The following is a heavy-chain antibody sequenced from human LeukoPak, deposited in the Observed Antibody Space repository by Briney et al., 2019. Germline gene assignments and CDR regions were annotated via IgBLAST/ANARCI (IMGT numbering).Heavy chain of an antibody. J-gene: IGHJ4*02. Sequence: HSGGSLRLSCAASGFTFSTNSMNWVRQAPGKGLEWISYITSTSSAKYYADSVKGRFTISRDNANNLLYLQMNSLRDEDTALYYCARDTNWGFDYWGQGTLVTVSS. V-gene: IGHV3-48*02. CDR2: ITSTSSAK. CDR1: GFTFSTNS. CDR3: ARDTNWGFDY. D-gene: IGHD7-27*01.